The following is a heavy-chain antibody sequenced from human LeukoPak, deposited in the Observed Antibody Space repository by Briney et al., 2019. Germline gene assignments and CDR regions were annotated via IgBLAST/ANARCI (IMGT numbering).Heavy chain of an antibody. V-gene: IGHV4-61*01. CDR1: GGSVSSGNYY. J-gene: IGHJ4*01. CDR3: TRGKPETVFDS. Sequence: PSETLSLTCSVSGGSVSSGNYYWSWIRQPPGKGLEWVGEINHSGSTNYNPSLKTRVTISLDRSKDQFSLKLTSVTAADTAVYYCTRGKPETVFDSWGRGTLVTVSS. CDR2: INHSGST.